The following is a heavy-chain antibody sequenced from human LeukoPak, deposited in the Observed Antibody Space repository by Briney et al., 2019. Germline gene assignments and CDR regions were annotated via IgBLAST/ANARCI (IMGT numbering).Heavy chain of an antibody. CDR2: TSYDGIHK. CDR3: ARDGGGGRYLEGYFDY. V-gene: IGHV3-30-3*01. CDR1: GFTFSSYA. J-gene: IGHJ4*02. D-gene: IGHD1-14*01. Sequence: GGSLRLSCAASGFTFSSYAMSWVRQAPGKGLEWVAVTSYDGIHKYYADSVQGRFTISRDNSKNTLYLQMNSLRVEDTAVYYCARDGGGGRYLEGYFDYWGQGTLVTVSS.